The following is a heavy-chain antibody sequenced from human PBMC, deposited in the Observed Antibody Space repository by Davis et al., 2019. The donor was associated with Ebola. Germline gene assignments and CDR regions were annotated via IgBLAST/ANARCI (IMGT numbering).Heavy chain of an antibody. V-gene: IGHV3-7*03. D-gene: IGHD3-3*01. CDR2: IKQDGSEK. CDR1: GFTFSSYW. CDR3: ARDQYYDFWSGYSTYYYYGMDV. J-gene: IGHJ6*02. Sequence: GGSLRLSCAASGFTFSSYWMSWVRQAPGKGLEWVANIKQDGSEKYYVDSVKGRFTISRDNSKNTLYLQMNSLRAEDTAVYYCARDQYYDFWSGYSTYYYYGMDVWGQGTTVTVSS.